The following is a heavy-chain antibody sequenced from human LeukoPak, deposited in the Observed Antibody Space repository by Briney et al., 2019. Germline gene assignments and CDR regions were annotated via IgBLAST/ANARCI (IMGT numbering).Heavy chain of an antibody. CDR2: IYHSGST. Sequence: SETLSLTCTVSGYSISSGYYWGWIRQPPGKGLEWIGSIYHSGSTYYNPSLKSRVTISVDTSKNQFSLKLSSVTAADTAVYYCARDDHPDGSYSRGWGQGTLVTVSS. D-gene: IGHD1-26*01. J-gene: IGHJ4*02. V-gene: IGHV4-38-2*02. CDR1: GYSISSGYY. CDR3: ARDDHPDGSYSRG.